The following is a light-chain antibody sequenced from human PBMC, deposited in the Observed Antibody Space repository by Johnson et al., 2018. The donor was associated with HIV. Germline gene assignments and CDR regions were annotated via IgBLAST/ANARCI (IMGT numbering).Light chain of an antibody. J-gene: IGLJ1*01. CDR1: SSNIGNNY. Sequence: QAVLTQPPSVSAAPGQKVTISCSGSSSNIGNNYVSWYQQLPGTAPKLLIYENNKRPSGIPDRFSGSKSGTSATLDITGLQPGDEADYYCGRWDSSLTAGNGFRTGTKVTVL. V-gene: IGLV1-51*02. CDR3: GRWDSSLTAGNG. CDR2: ENN.